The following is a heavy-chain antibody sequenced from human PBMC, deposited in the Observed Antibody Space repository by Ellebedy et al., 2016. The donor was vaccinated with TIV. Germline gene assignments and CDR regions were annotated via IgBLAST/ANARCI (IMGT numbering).Heavy chain of an antibody. D-gene: IGHD2/OR15-2a*01. CDR2: ITGRGDVA. V-gene: IGHV3-23*01. CDR3: AKAFLLVSNFEY. CDR1: GFSLDTYA. J-gene: IGHJ4*02. Sequence: GESLKISCVASGFSLDTYAMNWVRQAPGKGLEWVSMITGRGDVAYYADSVRGRFTIFKDNSKNTLYLQMSSLTAEDTAVYYCAKAFLLVSNFEYWGQGTLVTVSS.